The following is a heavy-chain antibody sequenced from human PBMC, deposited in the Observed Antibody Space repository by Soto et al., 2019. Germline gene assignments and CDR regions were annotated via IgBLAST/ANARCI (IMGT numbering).Heavy chain of an antibody. Sequence: GGSLRLSCGASGFAFSSYYMHWVRQAPGKGLVWVSRINGDGSSTNYADSVKGRFTISRDNSKSTVYLQMNSLRAEDTAIYYCAKDTYYYDSSGYYVFDYWGQGALVTVSS. CDR3: AKDTYYYDSSGYYVFDY. D-gene: IGHD3-22*01. CDR2: INGDGSST. J-gene: IGHJ4*02. CDR1: GFAFSSYY. V-gene: IGHV3-74*01.